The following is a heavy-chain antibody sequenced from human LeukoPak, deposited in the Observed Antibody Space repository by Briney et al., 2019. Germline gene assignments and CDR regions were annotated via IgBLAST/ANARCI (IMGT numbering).Heavy chain of an antibody. Sequence: SETLSLTCTVSGDSISSFYWSWIRQPAGKGLEWIGRIYSSGSTNYNPSLKSRVTISVDMSKNQFSLKLSSVTAADTAVYYCARIQVATFDYWGQGTLVTVSS. V-gene: IGHV4-4*07. CDR2: IYSSGST. CDR1: GDSISSFY. CDR3: ARIQVATFDY. J-gene: IGHJ4*01. D-gene: IGHD5-12*01.